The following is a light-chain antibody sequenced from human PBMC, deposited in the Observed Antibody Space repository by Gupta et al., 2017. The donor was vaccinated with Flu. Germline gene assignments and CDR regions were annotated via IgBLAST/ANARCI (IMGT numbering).Light chain of an antibody. CDR2: DNN. CDR1: NIGAKS. V-gene: IGLV3-21*02. Sequence: SSVLTQAHSVSVAPGQTARVTGGGNNIGAKSVHWYQPRPGQAPVLVVYDNNNRPSGIPARFSGSNSGNTATLTSSRVEAGEEADYYWQAEASSNNLSVFGGGTKLTVL. J-gene: IGLJ2*01. CDR3: QAEASSNNLSV.